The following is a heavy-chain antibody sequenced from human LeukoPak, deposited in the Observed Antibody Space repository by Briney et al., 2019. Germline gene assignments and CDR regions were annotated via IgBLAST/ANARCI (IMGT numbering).Heavy chain of an antibody. CDR2: IWYDGSNK. V-gene: IGHV3-33*01. CDR1: GFTFSSYG. D-gene: IGHD6-19*01. J-gene: IGHJ4*02. CDR3: ARDNLSFRGSSGWYEIFY. Sequence: GRSLGLSCAASGFTFSSYGMHWVRQAPGKGLEWVAVIWYDGSNKYYADSVKGRFTISRDNSKNTLYLQMNSLRAEDTAVYYCARDNLSFRGSSGWYEIFYWGQGTLVTVSS.